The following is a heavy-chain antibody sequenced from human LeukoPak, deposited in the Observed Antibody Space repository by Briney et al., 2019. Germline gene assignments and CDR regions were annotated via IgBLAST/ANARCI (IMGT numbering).Heavy chain of an antibody. Sequence: ASVKVSCKASGGTFSSYAISWVRQAPGQGLEWMGRINPNSGGTNYAQKFQGRVTMTRDTSISTAYMELSRLRSDDTAVYYCARDRGALDYWGQGTLVTVSS. CDR1: GGTFSSYA. J-gene: IGHJ4*02. CDR2: INPNSGGT. V-gene: IGHV1-2*06. D-gene: IGHD3-10*01. CDR3: ARDRGALDY.